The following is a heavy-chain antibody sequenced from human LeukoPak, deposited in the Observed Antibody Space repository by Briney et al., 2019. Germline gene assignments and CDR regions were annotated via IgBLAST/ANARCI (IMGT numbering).Heavy chain of an antibody. D-gene: IGHD3-16*02. V-gene: IGHV4-34*01. Sequence: SETLSLTCAVYVGSFGGYYWTWIRQTPGKGLEWIGEINHSGNTNYNPSLESRVTISADTSKNQFSLSLGSVTAADTAIYYCARGLRFIQGPGYYYMDVWGKGTTVTVSS. CDR2: INHSGNT. CDR1: VGSFGGYY. CDR3: ARGLRFIQGPGYYYMDV. J-gene: IGHJ6*03.